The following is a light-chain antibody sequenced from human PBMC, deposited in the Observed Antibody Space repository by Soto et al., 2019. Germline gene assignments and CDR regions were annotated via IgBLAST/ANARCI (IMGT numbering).Light chain of an antibody. J-gene: IGLJ1*01. Sequence: QSVLTQPPSVSAAPGQKVTISCSGSSSNIGKKYVFWYQQVPGTAPKLLIYDNNKRPSGIPDRFSRYKSGTSATLGITGLQTGDQAEYYCGTWDSSLSAYVFGTGTKVTVL. CDR2: DNN. V-gene: IGLV1-51*01. CDR1: SSNIGKKY. CDR3: GTWDSSLSAYV.